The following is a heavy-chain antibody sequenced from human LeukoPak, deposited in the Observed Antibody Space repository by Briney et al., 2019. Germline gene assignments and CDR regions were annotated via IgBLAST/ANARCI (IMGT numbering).Heavy chain of an antibody. Sequence: SETLSLTCSVSGGSVSSGNYYWSWIRQPPGKGLEWIGHVDYSGTTSYNPSLRRRVAISLETSKNQFSLKVMFLTAADTAVYYCARGIRTGYGYWGQGILVTVSS. J-gene: IGHJ4*02. CDR1: GGSVSSGNYY. V-gene: IGHV4-61*01. CDR3: ARGIRTGYGY. CDR2: VDYSGTT. D-gene: IGHD1-1*01.